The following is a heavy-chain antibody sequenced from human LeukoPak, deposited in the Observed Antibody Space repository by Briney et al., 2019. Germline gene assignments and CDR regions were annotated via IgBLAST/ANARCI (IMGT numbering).Heavy chain of an antibody. J-gene: IGHJ4*02. CDR1: GYSFTSYW. V-gene: IGHV5-51*01. Sequence: GESLKISCKGSGYSFTSYWIGWVRQMPGKGLEWMGIIYPGDSDTRYSPSFQGQVTISADKSISTAYLQWSSLKASDTAMYYCARTKEDYYDSSGYFAYWGQGTLVTVSS. CDR3: ARTKEDYYDSSGYFAY. D-gene: IGHD3-22*01. CDR2: IYPGDSDT.